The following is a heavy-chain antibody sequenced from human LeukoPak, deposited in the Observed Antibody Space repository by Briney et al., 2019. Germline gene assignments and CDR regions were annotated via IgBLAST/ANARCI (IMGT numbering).Heavy chain of an antibody. D-gene: IGHD2-2*01. CDR1: GGSISSGSYY. CDR2: IYTSGST. V-gene: IGHV4-61*02. J-gene: IGHJ5*02. Sequence: SETLSLTCTVSGGSISSGSYYWSWIRQPAGKGLEWIGRIYTSGSTNYNPSLKSRVTISVDTSKNQFSLKLNSVTAADTAVYYCARQERPLPALIKWFDPWGQGTLVTVSS. CDR3: ARQERPLPALIKWFDP.